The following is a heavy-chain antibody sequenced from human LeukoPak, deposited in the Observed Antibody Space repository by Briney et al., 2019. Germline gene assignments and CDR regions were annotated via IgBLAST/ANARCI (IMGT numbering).Heavy chain of an antibody. CDR1: GYTFTSYD. V-gene: IGHV1-8*02. Sequence: GASVKVSCKASGYTFTSYDINCVRQATGQGLEWMGWMKPKSGETGYARRFQGRITMTRDTSTSTAYMELSSLASEDTAVYYCARMDRLTTPNPNWFDPWGQGTLVTVSS. J-gene: IGHJ5*02. CDR2: MKPKSGET. D-gene: IGHD4-11*01. CDR3: ARMDRLTTPNPNWFDP.